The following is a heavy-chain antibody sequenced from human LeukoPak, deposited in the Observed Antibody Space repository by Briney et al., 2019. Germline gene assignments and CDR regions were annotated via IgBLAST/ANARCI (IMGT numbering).Heavy chain of an antibody. CDR1: GFTFTSYG. CDR3: ASFLAAAGGFDY. J-gene: IGHJ4*02. CDR2: ISAYNGNT. Sequence: ASVKVSCKASGFTFTSYGISWVRQAPGQGLEWMGWISAYNGNTNYAQKLQGRVTMTTDTSTSTAYMELRSLRSDDTAVYYCASFLAAAGGFDYWGQGTLVTVSS. D-gene: IGHD6-13*01. V-gene: IGHV1-18*01.